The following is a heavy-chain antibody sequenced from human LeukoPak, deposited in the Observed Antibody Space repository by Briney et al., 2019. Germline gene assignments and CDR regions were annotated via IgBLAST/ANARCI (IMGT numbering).Heavy chain of an antibody. V-gene: IGHV4-4*08. CDR2: IYTSGST. D-gene: IGHD6-19*01. CDR1: GGSISSYY. J-gene: IGHJ3*02. CDR3: ARSSGWYGDAFDI. Sequence: SETLSLTCTVSGGSISSYYWSWIRQPPGKGLEWIGRIYTSGSTNYNPSLKSRVTISVDTSKNQFSLKLSSVTAADTAVYYCARSSGWYGDAFDIWGQGTMVTVSS.